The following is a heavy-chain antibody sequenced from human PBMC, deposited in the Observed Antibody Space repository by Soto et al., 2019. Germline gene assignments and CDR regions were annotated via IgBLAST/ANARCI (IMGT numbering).Heavy chain of an antibody. CDR2: IIPIFGTA. D-gene: IGHD2-2*01. CDR3: ARNVPAAGYYYGMDV. CDR1: GGTFSSYA. V-gene: IGHV1-69*12. J-gene: IGHJ6*02. Sequence: QVQLVQSGAEVKKPGSSVKVSCKASGGTFSSYAISWVRQAPGQGLEWMGGIIPIFGTANYAQKFQGRVTITADESTSTGDMELSSRRSEDTAVYYCARNVPAAGYYYGMDVWGQGTTVTVSS.